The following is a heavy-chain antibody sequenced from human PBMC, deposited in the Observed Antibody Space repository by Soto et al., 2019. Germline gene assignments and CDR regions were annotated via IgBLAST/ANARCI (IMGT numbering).Heavy chain of an antibody. CDR3: ARDLVTTPVHHQYYFDY. V-gene: IGHV3-33*01. J-gene: IGHJ4*02. CDR2: IWYDGSNK. CDR1: GFTFSSYG. D-gene: IGHD4-17*01. Sequence: PGGSLRLSCAASGFTFSSYGMHWVRQAPGKGLEWVAVIWYDGSNKYYADSVKGRFTISRDNSKNTLYLQMNSLRAEDTAVYYCARDLVTTPVHHQYYFDYWGQGTLVTVSS.